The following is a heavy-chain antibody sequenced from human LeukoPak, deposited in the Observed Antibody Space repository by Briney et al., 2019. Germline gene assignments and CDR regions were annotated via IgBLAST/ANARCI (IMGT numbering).Heavy chain of an antibody. CDR3: ARAGYYDSSGPLLGAFDY. J-gene: IGHJ4*02. D-gene: IGHD3-22*01. CDR1: GGSISSGGYY. V-gene: IGHV4-31*03. CDR2: IYYSGST. Sequence: SQTLSLTCTVSGGSISSGGYYWSWIRQHPGKGVEWIGYIYYSGSTYYNPSLKSRVTISVDTSKNQFSLKLSSVTAADTAVYYCARAGYYDSSGPLLGAFDYWGQGTLVTVSS.